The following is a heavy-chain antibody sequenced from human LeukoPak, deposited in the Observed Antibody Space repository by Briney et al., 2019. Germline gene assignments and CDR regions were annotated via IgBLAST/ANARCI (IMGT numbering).Heavy chain of an antibody. CDR2: INHSGST. J-gene: IGHJ4*02. CDR3: ARGSLSYGLAY. V-gene: IGHV4-34*01. D-gene: IGHD5-18*01. CDR1: GGSFSGYY. Sequence: PSETLSLTCAVYGGSFSGYYWSWIRQPPGKGLEWIGEINHSGSTNYNPSLKSRVTISVDTSKNQFSLKLSSVTASDTAVYYWARGSLSYGLAYWGQGTLVTVSS.